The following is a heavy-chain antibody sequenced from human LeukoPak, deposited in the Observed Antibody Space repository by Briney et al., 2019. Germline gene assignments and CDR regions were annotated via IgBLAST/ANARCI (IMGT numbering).Heavy chain of an antibody. D-gene: IGHD1-26*01. J-gene: IGHJ6*03. CDR3: ARSSRLLGHMDV. CDR2: ISSSSSYI. CDR1: GFTFSSYS. Sequence: GGSLRLSCAASGFTFSSYSMNRVRQAPGKGLEWVSSISSSSSYIYYADSVKGRFTISRDNAKNSLYLQMNSLRAEDTAVYYCARSSRLLGHMDVWGKGTTVTVSS. V-gene: IGHV3-21*01.